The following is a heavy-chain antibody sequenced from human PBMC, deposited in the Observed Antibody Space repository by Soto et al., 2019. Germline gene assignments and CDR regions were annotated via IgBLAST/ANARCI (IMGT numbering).Heavy chain of an antibody. V-gene: IGHV1-3*01. D-gene: IGHD1-26*01. J-gene: IGHJ4*02. Sequence: GASVKVSCKASGYTFTSYAMHWVRQAPGQRLEWMGWINAGNGNTKYSQKFQGRVTITRDTSASTAYMELSSLRSEDTAVYYCARGISSGSYYYYFDYWGQGTLVTVSS. CDR3: ARGISSGSYYYYFDY. CDR1: GYTFTSYA. CDR2: INAGNGNT.